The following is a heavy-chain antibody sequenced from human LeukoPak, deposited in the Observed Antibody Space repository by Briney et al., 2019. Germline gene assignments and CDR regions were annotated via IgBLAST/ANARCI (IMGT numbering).Heavy chain of an antibody. J-gene: IGHJ4*02. CDR1: GYTFTSYY. CDR2: INPSGGST. CDR3: AREAPRMATISGFDY. Sequence: GASVKVSCKASGYTFTSYYMHWVRQAPGQGLEWMGIINPSGGSTSYAQKFQGRVTMTRDMSTSTVYMELSSLRSEDTAVYYCAREAPRMATISGFDYWGQGTLVTVSS. V-gene: IGHV1-46*01. D-gene: IGHD5-24*01.